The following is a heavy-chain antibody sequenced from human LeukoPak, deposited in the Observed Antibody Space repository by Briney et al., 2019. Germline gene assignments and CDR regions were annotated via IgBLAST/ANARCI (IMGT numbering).Heavy chain of an antibody. V-gene: IGHV3-7*01. J-gene: IGHJ4*02. CDR2: IKQDGSER. D-gene: IGHD3-10*01. Sequence: SGGSLRLSCAASGFTFGSYWMHWVRQAPGKGLEWVANIKQDGSERYYADSVKGRFTISRDTAKNSLYLQMNSLRAEDTAVYCCATTMVRGGIIGDFDYWGQGTLVTVSS. CDR1: GFTFGSYW. CDR3: ATTMVRGGIIGDFDY.